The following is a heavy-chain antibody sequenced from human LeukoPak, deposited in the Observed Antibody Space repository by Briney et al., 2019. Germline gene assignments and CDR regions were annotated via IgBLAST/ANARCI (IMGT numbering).Heavy chain of an antibody. Sequence: GGSLRLSCAASGFTFSNYAMTWVRQAPGKGPEWVSGISGSGGVTYYADSVKGRFAISRDNSKNTLYVQMNSLRVEDTAVYYCAKTSDISVRYYFDYWGQGTLVAVSS. CDR1: GFTFSNYA. CDR3: AKTSDISVRYYFDY. CDR2: ISGSGGVT. J-gene: IGHJ4*02. D-gene: IGHD3-22*01. V-gene: IGHV3-23*01.